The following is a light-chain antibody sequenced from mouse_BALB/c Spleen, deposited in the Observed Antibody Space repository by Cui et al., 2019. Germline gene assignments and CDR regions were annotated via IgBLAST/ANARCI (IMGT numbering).Light chain of an antibody. CDR2: RAN. Sequence: DIKMTQSPPSMYASLGERGTITCKASQDINSYLSWFQQKPGKSPKTLIYRANRLVDGVPSRFSGSGSGQDYSLTISSLEYEDMGIYYCLQYDEFPYTFGGGTKLEIK. CDR1: QDINSY. CDR3: LQYDEFPYT. J-gene: IGKJ2*01. V-gene: IGKV14-111*01.